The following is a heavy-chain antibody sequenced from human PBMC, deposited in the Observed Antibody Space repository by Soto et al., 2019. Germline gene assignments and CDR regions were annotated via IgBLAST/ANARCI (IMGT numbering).Heavy chain of an antibody. CDR1: GFTFSSYA. Sequence: GRSLRLSCAASGFTFSSYAMSWVRQAPGKGLEWVSAISGSGGSTYYADSVKGRFTISRDNSKNTLYLQMNSLRAEDTAVYYCAKDPHIVVVTAPVPYYYYYGMDVWGQGTTVTV. J-gene: IGHJ6*02. CDR2: ISGSGGST. CDR3: AKDPHIVVVTAPVPYYYYYGMDV. V-gene: IGHV3-23*01. D-gene: IGHD2-21*02.